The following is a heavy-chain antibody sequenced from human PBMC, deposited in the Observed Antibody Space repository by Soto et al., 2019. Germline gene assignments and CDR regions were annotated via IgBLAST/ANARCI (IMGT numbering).Heavy chain of an antibody. Sequence: SETLSLTCTVSGDSISSSTYFWGWVRQPPGKGLEWIVYIYDSVSTCYNPSLKSRVTISLDTSTKHFSLKLSSVTAADTAVYYCARGPEVPAAILISAWGQGTLVTSPQ. CDR1: GDSISSSTYF. J-gene: IGHJ5*02. V-gene: IGHV4-39*02. D-gene: IGHD2-2*01. CDR3: ARGPEVPAAILISA. CDR2: IYDSVST.